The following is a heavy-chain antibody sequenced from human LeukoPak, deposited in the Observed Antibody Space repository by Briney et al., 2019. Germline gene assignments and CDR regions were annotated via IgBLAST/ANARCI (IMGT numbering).Heavy chain of an antibody. CDR3: AREATVVTLDY. V-gene: IGHV3-48*03. Sequence: GGSLRLSCAASGFTFSSYEMNWVRQAPGKGLEWVSYISSSGSTIYYADSVKGRFTISRDNAKNSLCLQMNSLRAEDTAVYYCAREATVVTLDYWGQGTLVTVSS. CDR1: GFTFSSYE. D-gene: IGHD4-23*01. CDR2: ISSSGSTI. J-gene: IGHJ4*02.